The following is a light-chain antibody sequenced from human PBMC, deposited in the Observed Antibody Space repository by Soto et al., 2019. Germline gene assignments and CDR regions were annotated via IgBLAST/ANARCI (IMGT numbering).Light chain of an antibody. CDR1: QRVSNSY. V-gene: IGKV3-20*01. CDR3: QQYGSSPRT. CDR2: GAS. Sequence: PGERATLSCRASQRVSNSYLAWYQQKPGQAPRLLIYGASSRATGIPDRFSGSGSGTDFTLTISRLEPEDLAVYYCQQYGSSPRTFGQGTKLEI. J-gene: IGKJ2*01.